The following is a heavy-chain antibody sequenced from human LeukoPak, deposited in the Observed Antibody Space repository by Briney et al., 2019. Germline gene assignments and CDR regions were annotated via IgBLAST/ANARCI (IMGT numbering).Heavy chain of an antibody. CDR3: ASTSTDIWYYYYGMDV. CDR1: GYTFTSYD. Sequence: ASVKVSCKASGYTFTSYDINWVRQATGQGLEWTGWMNPNSGNTGYAQKFQGRVTMTRNTSISTAYMELSSLRSEDTAVYYCASTSTDIWYYYYGMDVWGQGTTVTVSS. CDR2: MNPNSGNT. V-gene: IGHV1-8*01. D-gene: IGHD3-9*01. J-gene: IGHJ6*02.